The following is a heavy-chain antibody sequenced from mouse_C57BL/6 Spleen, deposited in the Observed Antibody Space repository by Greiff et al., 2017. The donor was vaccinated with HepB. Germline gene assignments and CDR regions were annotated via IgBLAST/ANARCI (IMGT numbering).Heavy chain of an antibody. J-gene: IGHJ4*01. CDR2: ISDGGSYT. V-gene: IGHV5-4*01. Sequence: EVKLQESGGGLVKPGGSLKLSCAASGFTFSSYAMSWVRQTPEKGLEWVATISDGGSYTYYPDNVKGRFTISRDNAKNKLYLQMSHLKAEDTAMYYCAKEGLGVMDDWGKGTSVTVAS. CDR1: GFTFSSYA. CDR3: AKEGLGVMDD.